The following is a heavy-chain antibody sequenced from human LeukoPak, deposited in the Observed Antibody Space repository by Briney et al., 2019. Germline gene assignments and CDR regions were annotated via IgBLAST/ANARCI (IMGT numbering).Heavy chain of an antibody. J-gene: IGHJ4*02. V-gene: IGHV3-15*01. CDR3: EDHAY. CDR1: GFSFSTAW. Sequence: PGGSLRLSCVASGFSFSTAWMTWVRQAPGKGLEWVGRIKTKTDGETTDHAAPVKGRFTISRDDSKNTLYLQMNSLKTEDTAVYYCEDHAYWGQGTLVTVSS. CDR2: IKTKTDGETT.